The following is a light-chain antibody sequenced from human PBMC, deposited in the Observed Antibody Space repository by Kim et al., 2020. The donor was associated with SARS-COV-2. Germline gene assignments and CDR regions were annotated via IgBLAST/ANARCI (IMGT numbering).Light chain of an antibody. Sequence: ASVGDRVTITCRASRSLGGFLAWYQQKPGQAPKLLIYEASTLKSGVPSRFSGSGSETEFTLTTSSLQTDDFATYYCQQYRSYPWTFGQGTKVDIK. CDR1: RSLGGF. CDR2: EAS. V-gene: IGKV1-5*03. CDR3: QQYRSYPWT. J-gene: IGKJ1*01.